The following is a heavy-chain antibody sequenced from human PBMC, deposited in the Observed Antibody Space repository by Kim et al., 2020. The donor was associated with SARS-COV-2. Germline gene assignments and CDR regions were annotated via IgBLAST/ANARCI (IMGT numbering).Heavy chain of an antibody. D-gene: IGHD6-19*01. V-gene: IGHV3-7*01. CDR3: ARRGGSGWTLKY. J-gene: IGHJ4*02. Sequence: YYVDSVNGRFTIDRDNAKNSLLLHMNSLRAEDTAVYFCARRGGSGWTLKYWGQGTLVTVSS.